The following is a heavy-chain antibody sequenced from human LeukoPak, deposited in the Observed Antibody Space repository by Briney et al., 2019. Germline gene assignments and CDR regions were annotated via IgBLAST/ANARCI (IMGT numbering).Heavy chain of an antibody. Sequence: PSETLSLTCTVSGYSISSGYYWGWIRQPPGKGLEWIGSIYHSGSTYYNPSLKSRVTISVDTSKSQFSLKLSSVTAADTAVYYCARDRSVVPAAKKPLGWFDPWGQGTLVTVSS. J-gene: IGHJ5*02. V-gene: IGHV4-38-2*02. CDR2: IYHSGST. CDR1: GYSISSGYY. CDR3: ARDRSVVPAAKKPLGWFDP. D-gene: IGHD2-2*01.